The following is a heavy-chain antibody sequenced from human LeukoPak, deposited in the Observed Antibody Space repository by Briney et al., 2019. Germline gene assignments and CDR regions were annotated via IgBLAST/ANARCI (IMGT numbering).Heavy chain of an antibody. D-gene: IGHD4-17*01. J-gene: IGHJ5*02. CDR2: IYYSGST. Sequence: TMSLTCTVSGGSISSGGYYCNWIRQHPGKGLEWIGYIYYSGSTYYNPSLKSRVTISVDTSKNQFSLKLSSVTAADTAVYYCASFRSGYGDYGNWFDPWGQGTLVSVSS. V-gene: IGHV4-31*03. CDR3: ASFRSGYGDYGNWFDP. CDR1: GGSISSGGYY.